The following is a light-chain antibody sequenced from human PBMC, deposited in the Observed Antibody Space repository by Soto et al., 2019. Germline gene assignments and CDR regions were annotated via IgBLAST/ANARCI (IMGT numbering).Light chain of an antibody. CDR2: EVT. CDR1: SSDVGGYNY. CDR3: SSYTSNNFYV. V-gene: IGLV2-14*01. Sequence: QSALTQPASVSGSPGQSITISCTGSSSDVGGYNYVSWYQQYPGKVPKLVIYEVTNRPSGVSIRFSGSKSGNTASLTISGLQAEDEADYYCSSYTSNNFYVFGTGTKLTVL. J-gene: IGLJ1*01.